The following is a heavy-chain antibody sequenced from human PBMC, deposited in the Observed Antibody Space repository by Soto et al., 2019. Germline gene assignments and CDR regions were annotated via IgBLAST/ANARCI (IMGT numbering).Heavy chain of an antibody. CDR2: MNPNSGGT. J-gene: IGHJ6*02. D-gene: IGHD6-13*01. CDR1: GYTLTRYE. Sequence: GASMKVSLKASGYTLTRYEIKWGRQGTGQGLEWMGWMNPNSGGTNYAQKFQGWVTMTRDTSISTAYMELSRLRSDDTAVYYCARGIAAAAARGMDVWGQGTTVTVSS. CDR3: ARGIAAAAARGMDV. V-gene: IGHV1-2*04.